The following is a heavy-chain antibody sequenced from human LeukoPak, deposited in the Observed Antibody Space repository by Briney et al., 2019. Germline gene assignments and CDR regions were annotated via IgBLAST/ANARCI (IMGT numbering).Heavy chain of an antibody. CDR1: GGSFSGYY. J-gene: IGHJ4*02. Sequence: PSETLSLTCAVYGGSFSGYYWSWIRQPPGKGLEWIGEINHSARTNYNPSLKSRVTISVDTSKNQFSLKLSSVTAADTAVYYCASWAPGGLEYWGQGTLVTVSS. CDR2: INHSART. CDR3: ASWAPGGLEY. V-gene: IGHV4-34*01. D-gene: IGHD1-26*01.